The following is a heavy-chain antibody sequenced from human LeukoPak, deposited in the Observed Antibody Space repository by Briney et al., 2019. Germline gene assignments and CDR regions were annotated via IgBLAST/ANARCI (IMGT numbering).Heavy chain of an antibody. CDR2: IYYSGTT. V-gene: IGHV4-39*01. CDR1: GDSIRSSNYY. J-gene: IGHJ4*02. CDR3: ARDRACSNGVCSYFDY. D-gene: IGHD2-8*01. Sequence: SETLSLTCTVSGDSIRSSNYYWGWIRQPPGKGLEWIGSIYYSGTTHYNPSLKSRVTVSADTSKNQFSLKLTSVTAADTAVYYCARDRACSNGVCSYFDYWGQGTLVTVSS.